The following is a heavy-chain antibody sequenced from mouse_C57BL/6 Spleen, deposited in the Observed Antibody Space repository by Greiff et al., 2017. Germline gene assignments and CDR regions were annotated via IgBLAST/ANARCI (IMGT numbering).Heavy chain of an antibody. CDR2: IDPSDSYT. D-gene: IGHD1-1*01. J-gene: IGHJ1*03. CDR3: ARGRGSSYDWYFDV. Sequence: VQLQQPGAELVKPGASVKLSCKASGYTFTSYWMQWVKQRPGQGLEWIGEIDPSDSYTNYNQKFKGKATLTVDTSSSTAYMQLSSLTSEDSAVYYCARGRGSSYDWYFDVWGTGTTVTVSS. CDR1: GYTFTSYW. V-gene: IGHV1-50*01.